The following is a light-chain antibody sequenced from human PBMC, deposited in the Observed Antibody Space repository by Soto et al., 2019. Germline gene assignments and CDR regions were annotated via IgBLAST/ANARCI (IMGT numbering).Light chain of an antibody. V-gene: IGKV3-20*01. CDR2: GVS. CDR3: QVYGSSSKT. J-gene: IGKJ1*01. CDR1: QTVTSGY. Sequence: EIVLTQSPDTLSLSPGERATLSCRASQTVTSGYLAWYQQKPGQAPRLLMYGVSTVATGIPDRFSGSGSGTDFTLTIIRLEPEDFAVYFCQVYGSSSKTFGQGTRVEFK.